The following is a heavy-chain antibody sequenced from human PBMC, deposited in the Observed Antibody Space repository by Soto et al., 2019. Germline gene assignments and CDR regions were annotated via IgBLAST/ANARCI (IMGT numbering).Heavy chain of an antibody. CDR1: GFSFSTYG. Sequence: QVQLVESGGGVVQPGRSLRLSCAASGFSFSTYGMHWVRQAPGKGLEWVAVISYDGNNKYYADSVKGRLTISRDNSKNTLYLQMNSLRAEDTAVYDCEKGQHCSTTSCYFYYYGMDVWGQGTTVAFAS. D-gene: IGHD2-2*01. CDR2: ISYDGNNK. CDR3: EKGQHCSTTSCYFYYYGMDV. V-gene: IGHV3-30*18. J-gene: IGHJ6*02.